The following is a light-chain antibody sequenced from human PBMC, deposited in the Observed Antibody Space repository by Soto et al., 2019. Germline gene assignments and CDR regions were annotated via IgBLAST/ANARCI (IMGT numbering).Light chain of an antibody. V-gene: IGLV9-49*01. J-gene: IGLJ3*02. Sequence: QLVLTQPPSASASLGASVTLTCTLSSGYSNYKVDWYQQRPGKGPRFEMRVGTGGIVGSKGDGIPDRFSVLGSGLNRYLTIKNIQEEDESDYHCGADHGSGSNFVCVFGGGTKLTVL. CDR2: VGTGGIVG. CDR3: GADHGSGSNFVCV. CDR1: SGYSNYK.